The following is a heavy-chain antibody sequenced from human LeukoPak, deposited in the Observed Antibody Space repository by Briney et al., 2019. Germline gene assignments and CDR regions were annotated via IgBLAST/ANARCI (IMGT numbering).Heavy chain of an antibody. V-gene: IGHV4-34*01. J-gene: IGHJ6*02. Sequence: SETLSLTCAVCGGSFSGYYWSWIRQPPGKGLEWIGEINHSGSTNYNPSLKSRVTISVDTSKNQFPLKLSSVTAADTAVYYCASSPYLPVDVWGQGTTVTVSS. CDR1: GGSFSGYY. CDR2: INHSGST. CDR3: ASSPYLPVDV.